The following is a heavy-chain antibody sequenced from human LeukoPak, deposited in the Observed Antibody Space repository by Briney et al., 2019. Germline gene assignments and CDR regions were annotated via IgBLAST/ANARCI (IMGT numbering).Heavy chain of an antibody. CDR1: GFTFSSYW. CDR2: ITKDGSDT. V-gene: IGHV3-74*01. Sequence: GGSLRLSCAASGFTFSSYWMTWVRQAPGKGLEWVSRITKDGSDTVYADSVKGRFTISRDNAKNTLYLQMNSLRVEDTGVYYCARDGVKTVDFDYWGQGTLVTVSS. D-gene: IGHD1-14*01. CDR3: ARDGVKTVDFDY. J-gene: IGHJ4*02.